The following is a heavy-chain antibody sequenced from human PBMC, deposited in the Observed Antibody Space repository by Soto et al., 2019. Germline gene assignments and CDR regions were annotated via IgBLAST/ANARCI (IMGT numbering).Heavy chain of an antibody. CDR2: IIPIFGTA. J-gene: IGHJ6*02. D-gene: IGHD2-15*01. Sequence: GASVKVSCKASGGTFSSYAISWVRQAPGQGLEWMGGIIPIFGTANYAQKFQGRVTITADESTSTAYMELSSLRSEDTAVYYCARDLIGDIVVVVAATPGLYYYYGMDVWG. CDR3: ARDLIGDIVVVVAATPGLYYYYGMDV. CDR1: GGTFSSYA. V-gene: IGHV1-69*13.